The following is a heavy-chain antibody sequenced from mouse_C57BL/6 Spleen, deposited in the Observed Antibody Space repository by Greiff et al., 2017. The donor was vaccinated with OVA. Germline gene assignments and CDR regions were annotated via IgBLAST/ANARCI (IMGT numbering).Heavy chain of an antibody. CDR1: GFTFSSYA. J-gene: IGHJ1*03. V-gene: IGHV5-4*01. CDR2: ISDGGSYT. Sequence: EVQVVESGGGLVKPGGSLKLSCAASGFTFSSYAMSWVRQTPEKRLEWVATISDGGSYTYYPDNVKGRFTISRDNAKNNLYLQMSHLKSEDTAMYYCARDHYDYDGWYFDVWGTGTTVTVSS. CDR3: ARDHYDYDGWYFDV. D-gene: IGHD2-4*01.